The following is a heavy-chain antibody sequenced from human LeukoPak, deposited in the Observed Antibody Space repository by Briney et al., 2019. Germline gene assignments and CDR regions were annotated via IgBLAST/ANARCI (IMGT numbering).Heavy chain of an antibody. V-gene: IGHV1-2*02. CDR1: GYTFTDFY. CDR3: LLIGFDF. CDR2: INPNTSIT. J-gene: IGHJ4*02. Sequence: ASVKVSCKTSGYTFTDFYILWVRQAPGQGLEWMGWINPNTSITYYPEKFQGRVTMTRDTSINTVYMDLERLKPDDTAVYYCLLIGFDFWGQGTLVTVSS.